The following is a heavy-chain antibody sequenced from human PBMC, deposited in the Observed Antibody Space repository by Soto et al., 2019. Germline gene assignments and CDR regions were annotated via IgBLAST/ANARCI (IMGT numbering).Heavy chain of an antibody. CDR1: GGSFSGFY. V-gene: IGHV4-34*01. D-gene: IGHD3-10*01. J-gene: IGHJ5*02. Sequence: PSETLSLTCAVYGGSFSGFYRTWVRQPPVKGLEWIGEISQRGRTTYTPALRSRFTISGDTSNNQFFLKLTSVTAADTAMYYCARSGGKSAKYNCLGPWGKGTLGTVSS. CDR3: ARSGGKSAKYNCLGP. CDR2: ISQRGRT.